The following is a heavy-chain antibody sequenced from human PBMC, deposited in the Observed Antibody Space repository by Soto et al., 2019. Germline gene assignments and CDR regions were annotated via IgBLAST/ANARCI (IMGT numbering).Heavy chain of an antibody. Sequence: QVQLVQSGAEVKKPGSSVRVSCKASGTIFSSYTISWVRQAPGQGLEWMGRIIPILGETNSAQKFHGRVTLTADKSTNTAYMELNSLRLEDTALYYCARGLGGRMDDW. J-gene: IGHJ6*01. CDR1: GTIFSSYT. CDR2: IIPILGET. V-gene: IGHV1-69*08. D-gene: IGHD3-16*01. CDR3: ARGLGGRMDD.